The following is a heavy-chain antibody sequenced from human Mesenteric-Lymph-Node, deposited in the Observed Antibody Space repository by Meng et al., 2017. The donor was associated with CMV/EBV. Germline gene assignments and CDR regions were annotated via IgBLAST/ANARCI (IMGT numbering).Heavy chain of an antibody. CDR2: INPSGGST. J-gene: IGHJ6*02. CDR1: GYTFTSYY. CDR3: ARDRGVIIPAGYYYGMDV. D-gene: IGHD2-2*01. Sequence: ASVKVSCKASGYTFTSYYMHWVRQAPGQGLEWMGIINPSGGSTSYAQKFQGRVTMTRDTSTSTVYMELRSLRSEDTAVYYCARDRGVIIPAGYYYGMDVWGQGTTVTVSS. V-gene: IGHV1-46*01.